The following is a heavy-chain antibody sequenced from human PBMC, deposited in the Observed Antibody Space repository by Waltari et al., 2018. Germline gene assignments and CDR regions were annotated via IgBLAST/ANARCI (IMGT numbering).Heavy chain of an antibody. J-gene: IGHJ6*02. CDR1: GGSFSGYY. Sequence: QVQLQQWGAGLLKPSETLSLTCAVYGGSFSGYYWSWIRQPPGKGREWIGEINHSGSPNYHPSLKSRVTISVDTSKNQISLKLSSVTAADTAVYYCARTRYCSGGSCYRGYYYYGMDVWGQGTTVTVSS. CDR3: ARTRYCSGGSCYRGYYYYGMDV. V-gene: IGHV4-34*01. D-gene: IGHD2-15*01. CDR2: INHSGSP.